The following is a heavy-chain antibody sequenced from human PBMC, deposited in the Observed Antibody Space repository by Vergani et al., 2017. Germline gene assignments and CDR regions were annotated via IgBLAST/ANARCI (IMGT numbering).Heavy chain of an antibody. V-gene: IGHV3-23*04. CDR2: ISGSGGNT. D-gene: IGHD2-2*01. CDR1: GFTFSSYA. CDR3: AKGVYCSSTSCYEGRGYYYGMGV. Sequence: EVQMVESGGGLVKPGGSLRLSCVASGFTFSSYAMSWVRQVPGKGLEWVSGISGSGGNTYYANSVKGRFTISRDNSKNTLYLQMNSLRADDTAVYYCAKGVYCSSTSCYEGRGYYYGMGVWGQGP. J-gene: IGHJ6*02.